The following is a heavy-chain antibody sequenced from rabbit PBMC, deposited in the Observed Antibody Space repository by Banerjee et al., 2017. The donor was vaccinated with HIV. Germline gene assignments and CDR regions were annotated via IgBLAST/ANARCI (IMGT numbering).Heavy chain of an antibody. V-gene: IGHV1S40*01. CDR2: IYAGSSGIT. Sequence: QSLEESGGGLVKPGGTLTLTCTASGFSFSNSYWACWVRQAPGKGLEWIACIYAGSSGITYSASWAKGRFTISKTSSTTATLQMTSLTAADTATYFCARHLAGVIGWNFNLWGQGTLLTVS. J-gene: IGHJ4*01. D-gene: IGHD4-1*01. CDR1: GFSFSNSYW. CDR3: ARHLAGVIGWNFNL.